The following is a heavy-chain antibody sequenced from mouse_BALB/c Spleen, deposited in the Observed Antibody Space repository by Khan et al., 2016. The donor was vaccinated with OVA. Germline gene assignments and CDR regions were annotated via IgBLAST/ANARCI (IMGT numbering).Heavy chain of an antibody. D-gene: IGHD3-1*01. CDR2: IYPGSANA. CDR3: SGGFDF. CDR1: GYTFTDYY. V-gene: IGHV1-84*02. J-gene: IGHJ2*01. Sequence: QIQLVQSGPELVKPGASVKISCKATGYTFTDYYINWVKQKPGQGLEWIGWIYPGSANAKYNEKFKGKATLTVDTSSSTAFMQLNSLTSADTAVYFCSGGFDFWGQGTTLTVSS.